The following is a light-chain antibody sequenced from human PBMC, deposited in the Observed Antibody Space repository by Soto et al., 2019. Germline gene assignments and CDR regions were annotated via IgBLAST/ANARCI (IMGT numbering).Light chain of an antibody. CDR1: QSVSSSY. Sequence: EIVLTQSPGTLSLSPGERATLSCRASQSVSSSYLAWYQQKPGQAPRLLIYGASSTATGIPDRFSGSGSGTDFTLTISRLEPEDSAVYYCQQYGSPITFGQGTRLEIK. CDR2: GAS. J-gene: IGKJ5*01. CDR3: QQYGSPIT. V-gene: IGKV3-20*01.